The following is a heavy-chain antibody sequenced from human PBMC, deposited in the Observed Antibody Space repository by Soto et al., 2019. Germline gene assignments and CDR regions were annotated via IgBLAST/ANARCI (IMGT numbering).Heavy chain of an antibody. CDR2: INHSGST. CDR1: GGSFSGYY. CDR3: AREGVATIRWFDP. V-gene: IGHV4-34*01. J-gene: IGHJ5*02. D-gene: IGHD5-12*01. Sequence: SETLSLTCAGYGGSFSGYYCSWIRQPPGKGLEWIGEINHSGSTNYNPSLKSRVTISVDTSKNQFSLKLSSVTAADTAVYYCAREGVATIRWFDPLGQGTLVTVCS.